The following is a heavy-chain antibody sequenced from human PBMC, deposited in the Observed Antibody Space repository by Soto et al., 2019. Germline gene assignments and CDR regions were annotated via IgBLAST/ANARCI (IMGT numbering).Heavy chain of an antibody. CDR2: FAADDGAA. V-gene: IGHV1-24*01. D-gene: IGHD3-16*01. Sequence: QVELVQSGAEVKKPGASVKVSCKVSGYTLTELSMHWVRQAPGKGLEWMGVFAADDGAAAYAQNFQGRVTVPVHTSTDTAYMEVTSLRSEDTAVYYCAADLFRDCADAWVTFRPADYWGQGTQVAVSS. CDR3: AADLFRDCADAWVTFRPADY. J-gene: IGHJ4*02. CDR1: GYTLTELS.